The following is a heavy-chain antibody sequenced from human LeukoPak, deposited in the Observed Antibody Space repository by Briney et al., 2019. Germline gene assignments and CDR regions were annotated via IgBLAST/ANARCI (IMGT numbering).Heavy chain of an antibody. Sequence: GESLRLPCAASGFTFSSYSMNWVRQAPGQGLERVSYISSASNTIYYTDSVKGRFTVSRDNAKNSLYLQMNSLGAEDTAMYYCARDGWFGDYNWFDPWGQGTLVTVSS. J-gene: IGHJ5*02. V-gene: IGHV3-48*01. CDR3: ARDGWFGDYNWFDP. D-gene: IGHD3-10*01. CDR2: ISSASNTI. CDR1: GFTFSSYS.